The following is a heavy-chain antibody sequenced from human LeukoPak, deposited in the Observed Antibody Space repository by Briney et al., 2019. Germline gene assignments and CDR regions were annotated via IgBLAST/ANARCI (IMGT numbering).Heavy chain of an antibody. Sequence: ASVKVSCKASGYTFTGYYMHWVRQAPGQGLEWMGWINPNSGGTNYAQKFQGWVTMTRDTSISTAYMELSRLRSDDTAVYYCARDSPYYGSGSDAFDIWGQGTMVTVSS. D-gene: IGHD3-10*01. V-gene: IGHV1-2*04. CDR2: INPNSGGT. CDR3: ARDSPYYGSGSDAFDI. CDR1: GYTFTGYY. J-gene: IGHJ3*02.